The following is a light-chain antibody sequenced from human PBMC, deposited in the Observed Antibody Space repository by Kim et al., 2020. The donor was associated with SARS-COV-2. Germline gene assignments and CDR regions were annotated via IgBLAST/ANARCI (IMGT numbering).Light chain of an antibody. CDR1: NIGSKN. Sequence: SYELTQPLSVSVALGQTARITCGGNNIGSKNVHWYQQKPGQAPVQVIYRDNNRPSGIPERFSGSNSGNTATLTISRAQAGDEADYYCQVWDSSTEVFGGGTQLTVL. V-gene: IGLV3-9*01. J-gene: IGLJ3*02. CDR3: QVWDSSTEV. CDR2: RDN.